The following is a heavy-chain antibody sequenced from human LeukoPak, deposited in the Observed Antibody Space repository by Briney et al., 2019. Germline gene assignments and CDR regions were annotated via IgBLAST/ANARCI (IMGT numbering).Heavy chain of an antibody. D-gene: IGHD2-8*02. CDR3: AKPGYCTGGVCSNFDS. J-gene: IGHJ4*02. Sequence: PGGSLRLSCVASGFDFNIYAMDWVRQAPGKGLESVSGITGHSQLTYYADSVKGRFTIYRDDSKNTLYLQLNSLRGEDTAVYYCAKPGYCTGGVCSNFDSWGQGTLVTVSS. CDR2: ITGHSQLT. V-gene: IGHV3-23*01. CDR1: GFDFNIYA.